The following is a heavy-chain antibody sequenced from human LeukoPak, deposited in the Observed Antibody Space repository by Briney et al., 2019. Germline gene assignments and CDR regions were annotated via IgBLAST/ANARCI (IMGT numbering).Heavy chain of an antibody. Sequence: PGGSLSLSCAASGFTFSSYAMSWVRQAPGKGLEWVSSISGGGGTTYYTDSVKGRFTISRDNSKNTLYLQMNSLRAEDTAVYYCAINPRAYCSSTSCYSFDYWGQGTLVTVSS. CDR3: AINPRAYCSSTSCYSFDY. CDR1: GFTFSSYA. D-gene: IGHD2-2*01. V-gene: IGHV3-23*01. J-gene: IGHJ4*02. CDR2: ISGGGGTT.